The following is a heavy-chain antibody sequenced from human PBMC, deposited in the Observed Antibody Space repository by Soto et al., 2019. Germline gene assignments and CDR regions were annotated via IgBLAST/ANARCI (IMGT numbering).Heavy chain of an antibody. D-gene: IGHD5-12*01. CDR2: IYYSGST. J-gene: IGHJ5*02. Sequence: SETLSLTCTVSGGSISSGDYYWSWIRQPPGKGLEWIGYIYYSGSTYYNPSLKSRVTISVDTSKNQFSLKLSSVTAADTAVYYCAREGDGYNVYWLDPWGQGTLVTVSS. CDR3: AREGDGYNVYWLDP. CDR1: GGSISSGDYY. V-gene: IGHV4-30-4*01.